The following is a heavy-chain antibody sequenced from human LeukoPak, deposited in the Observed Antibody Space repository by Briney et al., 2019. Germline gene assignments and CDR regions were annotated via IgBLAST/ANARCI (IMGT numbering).Heavy chain of an antibody. J-gene: IGHJ6*03. Sequence: SETLSLTCTVSGGSISSSSYYRSWIRQPPGKGLEWIGYVYYSGSSNYNPSLKSRVTISVDTSKNQFSLKLSSVTAADTAVYYCARARDSSRWSDYYYYYMDVWGKGTTVTVSS. CDR3: ARARDSSRWSDYYYYYMDV. CDR1: GGSISSSSYY. D-gene: IGHD6-13*01. CDR2: VYYSGSS. V-gene: IGHV4-61*01.